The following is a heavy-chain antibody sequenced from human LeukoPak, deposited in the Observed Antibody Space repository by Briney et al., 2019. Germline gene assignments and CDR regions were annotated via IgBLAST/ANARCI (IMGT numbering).Heavy chain of an antibody. CDR1: GFTFSSYA. D-gene: IGHD3-9*01. CDR3: AKLGDILTGYPYYFDY. CDR2: ISGSGSNT. Sequence: GGSLRLSCAASGFTFSSYAMSWVRQAPGKGLEWVSTISGSGSNTYYADSVKGRFTISRDNSKNTLYLQMNSLRAEDTAVYYCAKLGDILTGYPYYFDYWGQGTLVTVSS. V-gene: IGHV3-23*01. J-gene: IGHJ4*02.